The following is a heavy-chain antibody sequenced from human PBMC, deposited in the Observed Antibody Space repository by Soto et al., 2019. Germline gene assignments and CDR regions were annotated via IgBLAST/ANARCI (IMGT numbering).Heavy chain of an antibody. V-gene: IGHV3-30*03. Sequence: GGSLRLSCAASGFTFSSDAMHWVRQAPGKGLEWVAVISDDRSNKYYSDSVKGRFTISRDNSKNTLYLQMNSLRPEDSAVYYCARDPPAVCYSYGAFYGMDVWGQGTTVTVSS. CDR3: ARDPPAVCYSYGAFYGMDV. D-gene: IGHD5-18*01. CDR1: GFTFSSDA. J-gene: IGHJ6*02. CDR2: ISDDRSNK.